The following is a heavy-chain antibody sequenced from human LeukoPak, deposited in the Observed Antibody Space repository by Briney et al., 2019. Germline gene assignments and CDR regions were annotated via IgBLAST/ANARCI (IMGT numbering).Heavy chain of an antibody. CDR3: AATYYYDGSGDY. J-gene: IGHJ4*02. Sequence: GGSLRLSCAASGFTFSTYEMDWVRQAPGKGLEWVSYISSTGSNIYYADSVKGRFTISRDNAKNSLYLLMNSLRTEDTAVYYCAATYYYDGSGDYWGQGTLVTVSS. D-gene: IGHD3-22*01. V-gene: IGHV3-48*03. CDR2: ISSTGSNI. CDR1: GFTFSTYE.